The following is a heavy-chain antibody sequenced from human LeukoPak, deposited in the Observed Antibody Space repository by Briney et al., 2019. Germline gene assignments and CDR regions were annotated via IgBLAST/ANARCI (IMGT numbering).Heavy chain of an antibody. Sequence: GGSLRLSCAASGFTVSSNYMSWVRQAPGKGLEWVLVIYSADTTYYADSVKGRFTISRDSSKNTLYLQMNSLRVEDTAVYYCASRVRLAGTESGFDYWGQGTLVTVSS. D-gene: IGHD6-19*01. V-gene: IGHV3-66*01. CDR3: ASRVRLAGTESGFDY. J-gene: IGHJ4*02. CDR2: IYSADTT. CDR1: GFTVSSNY.